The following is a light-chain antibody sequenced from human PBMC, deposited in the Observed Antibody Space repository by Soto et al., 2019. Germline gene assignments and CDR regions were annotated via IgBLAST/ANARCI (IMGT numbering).Light chain of an antibody. CDR3: LQDYNYPLT. V-gene: IGKV1-6*01. J-gene: IGKJ4*01. CDR1: QXIRND. CDR2: AAS. Sequence: QSPSSLSASVXDRVTITXXXXQXIRNDLGWYQQKPGKAPKLLIYAASSLQSGVPSRFSGSGSGTDFTLTISSLQPEDFATYYCLQDYNYPLTFGGGTKVEIK.